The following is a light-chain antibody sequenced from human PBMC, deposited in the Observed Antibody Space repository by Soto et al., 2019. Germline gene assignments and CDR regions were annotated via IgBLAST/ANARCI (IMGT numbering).Light chain of an antibody. CDR1: QNVARSN. J-gene: IGKJ2*03. Sequence: EILLTQSPDTLSLSPGERATLSCRATQNVARSNLAWYQHRPVQAPRLLISVASTRPADTPDRFSGSGSWAQCTLTISRHEPKDGAVYYCHQYGSSPPYSFGQGTRLEI. V-gene: IGKV3-20*01. CDR3: HQYGSSPPYS. CDR2: VAS.